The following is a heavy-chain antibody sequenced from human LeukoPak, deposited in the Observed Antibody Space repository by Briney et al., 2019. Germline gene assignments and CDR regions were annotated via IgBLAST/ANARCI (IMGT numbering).Heavy chain of an antibody. V-gene: IGHV1-3*01. Sequence: GASVKVSCKASGYTFTSYAMHWVRQAPGQRLGWMGWINAGNGNTKYSQKFQGRVTITRDTSASTAYMELSSLKSEDTAVYYCARGTGYYYGSGSYYNTWGQGTLVTVSS. CDR1: GYTFTSYA. CDR2: INAGNGNT. CDR3: ARGTGYYYGSGSYYNT. D-gene: IGHD3-10*01. J-gene: IGHJ5*02.